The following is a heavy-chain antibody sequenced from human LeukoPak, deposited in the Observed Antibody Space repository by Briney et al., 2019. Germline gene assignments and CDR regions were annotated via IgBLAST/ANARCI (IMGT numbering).Heavy chain of an antibody. J-gene: IGHJ6*02. Sequence: PGGSLRLSCAASGFTFSSYAMSWVRQAPGKGLEWVSAISGSGGSTYYADSVKGRFTISRDNSKNTLYLQMNSLRAEDTAVYYCAKGLTYYYDSSGYRRPYYYYGMDVWGQGTTVTVSS. CDR3: AKGLTYYYDSSGYRRPYYYYGMDV. D-gene: IGHD3-22*01. CDR2: ISGSGGST. CDR1: GFTFSSYA. V-gene: IGHV3-23*01.